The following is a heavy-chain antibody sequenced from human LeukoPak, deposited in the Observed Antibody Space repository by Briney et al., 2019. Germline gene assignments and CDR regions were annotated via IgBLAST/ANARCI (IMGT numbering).Heavy chain of an antibody. CDR3: VRTPPNWGFDY. CDR1: GYTFTTHD. CDR2: MSPNSGDT. V-gene: IGHV1-8*01. D-gene: IGHD7-27*01. Sequence: ASVKVSCKASGYTFTTHDINWVRQATGQGFGWLGWMSPNSGDTGYAQKFQGRVTMTSDSSISTAYMELSSLRSEDTAIYYCVRTPPNWGFDYWGQGTLVTVSS. J-gene: IGHJ4*02.